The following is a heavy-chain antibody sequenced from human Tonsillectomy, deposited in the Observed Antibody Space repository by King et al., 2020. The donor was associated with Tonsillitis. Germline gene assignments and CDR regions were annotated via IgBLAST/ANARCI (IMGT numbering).Heavy chain of an antibody. CDR2: ISYDGSNK. V-gene: IGHV3-30*18. CDR3: AKGYDSSGYYSEYFDL. CDR1: GFTFSSYG. Sequence: VQLVESGGGVVQPGRSLRLSCAASGFTFSSYGMHWVRKAPGKGLEWAAVISYDGSNKYYADSVKGRFTISRDNSKNTLYLQMHSLRAEDTAVYYCAKGYDSSGYYSEYFDLWGRGTLVSVSS. J-gene: IGHJ2*01. D-gene: IGHD3-22*01.